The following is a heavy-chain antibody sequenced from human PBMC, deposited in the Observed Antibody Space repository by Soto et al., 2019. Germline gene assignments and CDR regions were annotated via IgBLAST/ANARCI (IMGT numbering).Heavy chain of an antibody. V-gene: IGHV3-9*01. CDR1: GFALRDSA. Sequence: VQVVESGGDLVQPGRSLRLSCAASGFALRDSAMHWVRQVPGGGLEWVSGMLSRGEVGYADSVKGRFTISRDVVRNSLYLQMDSLTADDTALYYCVKDNLAGGADVWGRGTTVTVSS. CDR3: VKDNLAGGADV. D-gene: IGHD3-10*01. J-gene: IGHJ6*02. CDR2: MLSRGEV.